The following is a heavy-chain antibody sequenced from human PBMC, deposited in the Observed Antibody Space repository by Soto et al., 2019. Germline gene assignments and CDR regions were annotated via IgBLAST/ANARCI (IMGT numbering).Heavy chain of an antibody. Sequence: SETLSLTCTVSGGSISSYCWSWILQPPWKGLEWIGYIYYSGSTNYNPSLKSRVTISVDTSKNQFSLKLSSVTAADTAVYYCARTTYYYDSSGYLKPYPGFDYWGQGTLVTVSS. D-gene: IGHD3-22*01. CDR2: IYYSGST. J-gene: IGHJ4*02. CDR3: ARTTYYYDSSGYLKPYPGFDY. CDR1: GGSISSYC. V-gene: IGHV4-59*01.